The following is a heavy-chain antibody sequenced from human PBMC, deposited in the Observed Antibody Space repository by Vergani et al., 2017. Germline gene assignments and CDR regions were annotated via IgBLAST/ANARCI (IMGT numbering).Heavy chain of an antibody. CDR2: ISWDGGST. Sequence: EVQLVESGGVVVQPGGSLRLSCAASGFTFDDYTMHWVRQAPGKGLEWGSLISWDGGSTYYAVSVKGRFTISRDNSKNSLYLQMNSLRTEDTALYYCAKDMGYCSSTSCSHFDYWGQGTLVTVSS. CDR1: GFTFDDYT. J-gene: IGHJ4*02. D-gene: IGHD2-2*01. V-gene: IGHV3-43*01. CDR3: AKDMGYCSSTSCSHFDY.